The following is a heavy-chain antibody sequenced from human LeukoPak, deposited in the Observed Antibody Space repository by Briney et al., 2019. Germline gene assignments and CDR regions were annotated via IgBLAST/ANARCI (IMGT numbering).Heavy chain of an antibody. J-gene: IGHJ4*02. D-gene: IGHD3-3*02. V-gene: IGHV4-34*01. Sequence: TASETLSLTCAVYGGSFSGYYWSWIRQPPGKGLEWIGEINHSGSTNYNPSLKSRVTISVDTSKNQFSLKLSSVTAADTAVYYCARHLWTTRGGFDYWGQGTLVTVSS. CDR2: INHSGST. CDR1: GGSFSGYY. CDR3: ARHLWTTRGGFDY.